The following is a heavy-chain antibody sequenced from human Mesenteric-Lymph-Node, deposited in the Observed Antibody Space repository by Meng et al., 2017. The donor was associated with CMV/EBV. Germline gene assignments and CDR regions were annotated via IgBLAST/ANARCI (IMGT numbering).Heavy chain of an antibody. CDR2: INPNSGGT. CDR3: ATPITYYAAWRGHPPFDY. Sequence: ASVKVSCKASGYTFTGYYMHWVRQAPGQGLEWMGWINPNSGGTNYAQKFQGRVTMTRDTSISTAYMELSRLRSDDTAVYYCATPITYYAAWRGHPPFDYWGQGTLVTVSS. J-gene: IGHJ4*02. D-gene: IGHD3-3*01. V-gene: IGHV1-2*02. CDR1: GYTFTGYY.